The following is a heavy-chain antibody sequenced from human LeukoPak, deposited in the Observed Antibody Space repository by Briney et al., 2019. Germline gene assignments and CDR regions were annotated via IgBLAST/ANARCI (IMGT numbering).Heavy chain of an antibody. CDR3: AKKGQQTGTDYFDY. CDR1: GFTFSSYA. Sequence: PGGSLRLSCAASGFTFSSYAMSWVRQAPGKGLEWVSTISGSGSGTYYADSVKGRFTISRDNSMNTLYLQMNSLRAEDTAVYYCAKKGQQTGTDYFDYWGQGTLVTVSS. J-gene: IGHJ4*02. CDR2: ISGSGSGT. D-gene: IGHD3-9*01. V-gene: IGHV3-23*01.